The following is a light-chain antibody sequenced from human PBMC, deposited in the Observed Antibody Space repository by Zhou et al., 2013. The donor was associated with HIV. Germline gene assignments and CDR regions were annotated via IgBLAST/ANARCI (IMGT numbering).Light chain of an antibody. V-gene: IGKV2-28*01. J-gene: IGKJ2*01. CDR1: QSLLHSDGYNY. CDR3: MQALQTPPYT. CDR2: SGS. Sequence: DIVMTQSPLSLPVTPGEPASISCKSSQSLLHSDGYNYLDWYLQKPGQSPHLLIYSGSNRASGVPDRFSGSGSGTDFTLKISSVEAEDVGIYYCMQALQTPPYTFGQGTQLEI.